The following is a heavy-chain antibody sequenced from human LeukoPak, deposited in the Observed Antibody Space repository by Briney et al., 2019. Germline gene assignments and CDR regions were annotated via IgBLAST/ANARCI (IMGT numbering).Heavy chain of an antibody. Sequence: GGSLRLSCAASGFTFSSYAMSWVRQAPGKGLEWVSAISGSGGSTYYADSVKGRFTISRDNSKNTLYLQMNSLRAEDTAVYYCGRAGMDYYDSSGYYFIDYWGQGTLVTVSS. D-gene: IGHD3-22*01. CDR2: ISGSGGST. CDR1: GFTFSSYA. CDR3: GRAGMDYYDSSGYYFIDY. V-gene: IGHV3-23*01. J-gene: IGHJ4*02.